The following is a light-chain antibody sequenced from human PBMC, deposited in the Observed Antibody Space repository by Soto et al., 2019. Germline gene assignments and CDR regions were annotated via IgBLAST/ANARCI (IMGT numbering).Light chain of an antibody. J-gene: IGLJ3*02. Sequence: QSVLTQPPSASGTPGQRVTISCSGTTSNIGSNTVSWYHHLPGTAPKLLINSNDQRPSGVPDRFSGSKSGTSASLAISGLQSEDEADYYCAIWDLTLSAWVFGGGTKLTVL. CDR2: SND. V-gene: IGLV1-44*01. CDR1: TSNIGSNT. CDR3: AIWDLTLSAWV.